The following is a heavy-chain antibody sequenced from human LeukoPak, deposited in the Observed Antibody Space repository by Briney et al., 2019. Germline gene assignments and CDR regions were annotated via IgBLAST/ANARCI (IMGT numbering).Heavy chain of an antibody. CDR1: GYTFTSYG. V-gene: IGHV1-18*01. CDR3: ARAPTTVTKNWFDP. Sequence: ASVKVSCKASGYTFTSYGISWVRQAPGQGLEWMGWISAYNGNTNYAQKLQGRVTTTTDTSTSTAYMELRSLGSDDTAVYYCARAPTTVTKNWFDPWGQGTLVTVSS. CDR2: ISAYNGNT. J-gene: IGHJ5*02. D-gene: IGHD4-11*01.